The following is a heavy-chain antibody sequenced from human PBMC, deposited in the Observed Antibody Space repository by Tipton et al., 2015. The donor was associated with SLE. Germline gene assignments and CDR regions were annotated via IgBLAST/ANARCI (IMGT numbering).Heavy chain of an antibody. CDR1: GGSFSGYY. Sequence: TLSLTCAVYGGSFSGYYWSWIRQPPGKGLEWVGEINHSGSANYNPSLESRVTISLDTSKNQFSLKVTSVTAADTAMYYCARGNGVFDIWGQGTMVTVSS. D-gene: IGHD1-1*01. J-gene: IGHJ3*02. CDR3: ARGNGVFDI. V-gene: IGHV4-34*01. CDR2: INHSGSA.